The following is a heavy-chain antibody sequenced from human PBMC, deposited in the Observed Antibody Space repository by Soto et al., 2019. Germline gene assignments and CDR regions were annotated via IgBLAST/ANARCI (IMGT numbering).Heavy chain of an antibody. CDR2: IYHSGST. Sequence: SETLSLTCALSGGSISNSNSWSGVRQPPGKGLEWIGEIYHSGSTNYNPSLKSLVTISVDKSKNQFSLKLSSVTAADTAVYYCARSPDSSGYYPRRYYYGMDVWGQGTTV. J-gene: IGHJ6*02. V-gene: IGHV4-4*02. CDR3: ARSPDSSGYYPRRYYYGMDV. CDR1: GGSISNSNS. D-gene: IGHD3-22*01.